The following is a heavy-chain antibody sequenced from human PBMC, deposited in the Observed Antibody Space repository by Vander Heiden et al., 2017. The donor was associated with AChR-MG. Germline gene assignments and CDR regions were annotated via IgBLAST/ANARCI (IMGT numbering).Heavy chain of an antibody. V-gene: IGHV3-7*01. J-gene: IGHJ6*02. CDR3: ARDGVRVPARMVYYYYGLDV. CDR1: GFTFSSYW. Sequence: EMQLVESGGTLVQPGGSLRLSCEASGFTFSSYWMSWVRSAPGKGLEWVANIKQDGSEKYYEDSVKGRLIISRDNAKKSLYLQMNSLRVEDTAVYYCARDGVRVPARMVYYYYGLDVWGQGTTVTVSS. D-gene: IGHD2-2*01. CDR2: IKQDGSEK.